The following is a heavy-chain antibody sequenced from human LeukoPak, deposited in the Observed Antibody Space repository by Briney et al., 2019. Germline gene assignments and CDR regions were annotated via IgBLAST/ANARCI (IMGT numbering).Heavy chain of an antibody. D-gene: IGHD6-13*01. CDR3: AREGLGAAAGIFDY. CDR2: IYSGGST. Sequence: GGSLRLSCAASEFSVGSNYMTWVRQAPGKGLEWVSLIYSGGSTYYADSVKGRFTISRDNSKNTLYLQMNSLRAEDTAVYYCAREGLGAAAGIFDYWGQGTLVTVSS. J-gene: IGHJ4*02. CDR1: EFSVGSNY. V-gene: IGHV3-66*01.